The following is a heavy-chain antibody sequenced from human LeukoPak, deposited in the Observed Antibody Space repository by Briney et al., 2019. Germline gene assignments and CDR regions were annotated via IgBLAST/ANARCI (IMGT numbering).Heavy chain of an antibody. CDR3: ARDQDWNDRGGLDY. D-gene: IGHD1-1*01. CDR2: IKKDGSEK. CDR1: RFTFSSYS. J-gene: IGHJ4*02. V-gene: IGHV3-7*01. Sequence: GGSLRLSCAASRFTFSSYSMSWVRQAPGKGLEWVANIKKDGSEKYYVDSVKGRFTISRDNSKNSLYLQMNSLRAEDTAVYYCARDQDWNDRGGLDYWGQGTLVIVSS.